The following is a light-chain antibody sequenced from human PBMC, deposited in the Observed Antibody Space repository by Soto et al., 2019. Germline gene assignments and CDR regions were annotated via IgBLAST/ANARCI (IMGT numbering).Light chain of an antibody. V-gene: IGKV1-5*03. Sequence: DIQMTQSPSTLSGSVGDRVTITCRASQTISSWLAWYQQKPGKAPKLLIYKASTLKSGVPSRFSGSGSGTEFTLTISSLQPDDFATYYCQKYNSAPWTFGQGTKVDI. CDR2: KAS. J-gene: IGKJ1*01. CDR1: QTISSW. CDR3: QKYNSAPWT.